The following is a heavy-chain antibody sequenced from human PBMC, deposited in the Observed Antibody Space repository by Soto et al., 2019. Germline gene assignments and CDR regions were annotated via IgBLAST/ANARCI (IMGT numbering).Heavy chain of an antibody. CDR2: IWYDGSNK. J-gene: IGHJ6*02. CDR3: ARVGDDYGDLYGMDV. V-gene: IGHV3-33*01. CDR1: GFTFSNYG. D-gene: IGHD4-17*01. Sequence: QVQLVESGGGVVQPGRSLRLSCAASGFTFSNYGMHWVRQAPGKGLGWVAVIWYDGSNKYYADSVKGRFTISRDNSKNTLYLQMNSLRAEDTAVYYCARVGDDYGDLYGMDVWGQGTTVTVSS.